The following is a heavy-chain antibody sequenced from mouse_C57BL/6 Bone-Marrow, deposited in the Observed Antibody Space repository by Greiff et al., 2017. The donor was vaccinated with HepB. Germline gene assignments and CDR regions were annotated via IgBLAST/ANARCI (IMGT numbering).Heavy chain of an antibody. V-gene: IGHV14-2*01. J-gene: IGHJ4*01. CDR2: IDPEDGET. D-gene: IGHD1-1*01. CDR1: GFNIKDYY. CDR3: AHYYGSSLRYYAMDY. Sequence: EVKLQESGAELVKPGASVKLSCTASGFNIKDYYMHWVKQRTEQGLEWIGRIDPEDGETKYAPKFQGKATITADTSSNTAYLQLSSLTSEDTAVYYCAHYYGSSLRYYAMDYWGQGTSVTVSS.